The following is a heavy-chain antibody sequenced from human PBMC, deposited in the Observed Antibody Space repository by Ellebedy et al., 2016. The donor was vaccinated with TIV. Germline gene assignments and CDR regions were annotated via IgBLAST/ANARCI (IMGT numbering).Heavy chain of an antibody. V-gene: IGHV3-30*03. CDR3: ARGPRGVGAMKF. CDR2: ISSDGVNK. D-gene: IGHD1-26*01. CDR1: GFSFRDYS. J-gene: IGHJ4*02. Sequence: GGSLRLXXAASGFSFRDYSMHWVRQSPGKGLEWVALISSDGVNKWYADSVRGRFTISRDNSKDSLYLQMNSLRTDDTAFYYCARGPRGVGAMKFWGQGSLVTVSS.